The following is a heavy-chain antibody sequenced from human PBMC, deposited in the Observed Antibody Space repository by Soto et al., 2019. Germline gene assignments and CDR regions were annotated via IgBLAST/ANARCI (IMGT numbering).Heavy chain of an antibody. CDR3: ARGRGWKGYPPLDYYMDV. Sequence: GVSVKVSWKAPGYTITGYYMHWVRHAPGQGLEWMGWINPNSGGTNYAQKFQGWVTMTRDTSISTAYMELSRLRSDDTAVYYCARGRGWKGYPPLDYYMDVWGKGTTVTVSS. J-gene: IGHJ6*03. D-gene: IGHD3-22*01. CDR1: GYTITGYY. V-gene: IGHV1-2*04. CDR2: INPNSGGT.